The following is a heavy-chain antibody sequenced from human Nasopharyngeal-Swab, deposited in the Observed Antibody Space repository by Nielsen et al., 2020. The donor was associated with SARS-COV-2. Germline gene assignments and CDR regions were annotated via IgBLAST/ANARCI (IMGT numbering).Heavy chain of an antibody. Sequence: SETLSLTCTVSGGSISSYYWSWTRQPPGKGLEWIGYIYYSGSTNYNPSLKSRVTISVDTSKNQFSLKLSSVTAADTAVYYCARGYCSSTSCYAARHFDYWGQGTLVTVSS. CDR1: GGSISSYY. V-gene: IGHV4-59*01. CDR2: IYYSGST. J-gene: IGHJ4*02. D-gene: IGHD2-2*01. CDR3: ARGYCSSTSCYAARHFDY.